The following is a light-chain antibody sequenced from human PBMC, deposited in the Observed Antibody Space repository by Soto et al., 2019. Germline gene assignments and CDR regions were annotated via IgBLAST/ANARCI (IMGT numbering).Light chain of an antibody. CDR2: DVT. CDR3: CSYTTSSPLEV. Sequence: QSALTQPRSVSGSPGQSVTISCTGTSSDVGGYDFVSWYQQHPGKAPKLTIYDVTKRPSWVPDRFSGAKSGNSASLTISGLRAEDEADYYCCSYTTSSPLEVFGGGTKLTVL. CDR1: SSDVGGYDF. V-gene: IGLV2-11*01. J-gene: IGLJ3*02.